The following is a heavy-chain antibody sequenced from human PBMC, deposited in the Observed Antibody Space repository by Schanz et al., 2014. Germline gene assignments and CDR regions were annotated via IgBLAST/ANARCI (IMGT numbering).Heavy chain of an antibody. J-gene: IGHJ4*02. CDR3: ARDRGTGERYFDH. CDR2: VYYSGST. CDR1: GASTRGYY. V-gene: IGHV4-59*01. D-gene: IGHD1-1*01. Sequence: QVQLQESGPGLMRPSETLSLTCTVAGASTRGYYWTWIRRTPQHELQWIGYVYYSGSTSYNPSLESGASISLDTSKNQFFLRLHSVTAADTGVYYCARDRGTGERYFDHWGQGILVTVSS.